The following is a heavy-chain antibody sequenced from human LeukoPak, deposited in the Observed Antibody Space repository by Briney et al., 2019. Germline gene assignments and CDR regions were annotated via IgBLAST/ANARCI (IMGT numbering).Heavy chain of an antibody. CDR3: AKDRTRYTGYVHFDY. CDR2: FSGSGDST. D-gene: IGHD5-12*01. Sequence: GFLSPSFAAAGFTFNNYCIGLVRPAPREGVEVGFSFSGSGDSTSYADSVKGRFTISRDNSKNTLSLEMNSLRAEDTAVYYCAKDRTRYTGYVHFDYWGQGTLVTVSS. V-gene: IGHV3-23*01. J-gene: IGHJ4*02. CDR1: GFTFNNYC.